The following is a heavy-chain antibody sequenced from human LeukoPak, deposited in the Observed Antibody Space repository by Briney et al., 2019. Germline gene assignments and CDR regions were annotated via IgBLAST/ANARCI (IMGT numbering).Heavy chain of an antibody. CDR3: ARNLVGVTSAFDI. Sequence: GASVKVSCKASGGTFSSYAISWGRQAPGQGLEWMGGIIPIFGTANYAQKFQGRVTITADKSTSTAYMELSSLRSEDTAVYYCARNLVGVTSAFDIWGQGTMVTVSS. CDR1: GGTFSSYA. V-gene: IGHV1-69*06. J-gene: IGHJ3*02. CDR2: IIPIFGTA. D-gene: IGHD4-17*01.